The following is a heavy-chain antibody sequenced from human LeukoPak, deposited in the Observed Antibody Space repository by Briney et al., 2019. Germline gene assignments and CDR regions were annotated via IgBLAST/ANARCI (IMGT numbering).Heavy chain of an antibody. CDR3: ASQVGATMDRGALVY. CDR2: ISANNGNT. CDR1: GYTFIHFG. J-gene: IGHJ4*02. Sequence: ASVKVSCKASGYTFIHFGVSWVRQAPGQGLEWMGWISANNGNTDYAQKLQGRVTMTTDTSTSTAYMELRSLRSDDTAVYYCASQVGATMDRGALVYWGQGTLVTVSS. V-gene: IGHV1-18*01. D-gene: IGHD3-10*01.